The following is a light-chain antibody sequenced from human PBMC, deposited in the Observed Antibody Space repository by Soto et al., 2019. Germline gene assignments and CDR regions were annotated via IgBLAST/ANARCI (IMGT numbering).Light chain of an antibody. Sequence: EIVLAQSPATLSLSPGERAALSCRASQGVSSYLAWYQQKPGQAPRLLIYDASNRATGIPARFSGSGSGTDFTLTISSLEPEDFAVYYCQQRSSWPLLTFGGGTKVDIK. CDR2: DAS. V-gene: IGKV3-11*01. CDR1: QGVSSY. J-gene: IGKJ4*01. CDR3: QQRSSWPLLT.